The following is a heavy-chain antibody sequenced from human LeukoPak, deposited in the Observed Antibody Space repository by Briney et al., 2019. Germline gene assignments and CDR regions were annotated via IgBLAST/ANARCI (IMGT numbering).Heavy chain of an antibody. J-gene: IGHJ4*02. CDR1: GFTLDDSA. CDR2: IKTDGSST. CDR3: VRGATYIYGPFDY. D-gene: IGHD3-10*01. V-gene: IGHV3-74*01. Sequence: GRSLRLSCAASGFTLDDSAMHWVRQAPGKGLVWVSRIKTDGSSTTYADSVKGRFTISRDNAKNTLYLQMNSLRVEDTAVYYCVRGATYIYGPFDYWGQGALVTVSS.